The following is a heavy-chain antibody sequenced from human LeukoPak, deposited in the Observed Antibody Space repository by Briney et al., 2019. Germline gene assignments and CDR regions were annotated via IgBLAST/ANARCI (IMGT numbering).Heavy chain of an antibody. J-gene: IGHJ4*02. CDR2: IIPILDMA. CDR3: ADELEQDYFDY. D-gene: IGHD1/OR15-1a*01. Sequence: SVKLSCKASGGTFSSYAISWVRQAPGQGLEWMGRIIPILDMANYAQKFQGRVTITADKSTSTAYMELSSLRSEDTAVYYCADELEQDYFDYWGQGTLVTVSS. CDR1: GGTFSSYA. V-gene: IGHV1-69*04.